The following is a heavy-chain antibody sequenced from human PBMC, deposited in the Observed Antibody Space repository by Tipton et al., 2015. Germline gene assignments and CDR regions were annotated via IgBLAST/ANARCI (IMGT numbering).Heavy chain of an antibody. V-gene: IGHV4-31*03. CDR2: IYFSGST. Sequence: TLSLTCTVSGASIGSGGTYWSWIRQFPGKGLEWIGHIYFSGSTFYNPSLKSRVTISVDTSRNQFSLNLTSVTAADTAVYYCARGGVGSSWVDYWGQGTLVTVSS. J-gene: IGHJ4*02. CDR3: ARGGVGSSWVDY. D-gene: IGHD6-13*01. CDR1: GASIGSGGTY.